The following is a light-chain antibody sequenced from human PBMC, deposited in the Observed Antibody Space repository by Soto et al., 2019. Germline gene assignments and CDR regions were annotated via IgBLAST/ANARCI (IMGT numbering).Light chain of an antibody. Sequence: EIVLTQSPGTLSLSPGERATLSCRASQSVSSSYLAWYQQKPGQAPRLLIYDTSSRATGIPDRFSGSGSGTVFTLAISRLAPDDFAVYYCQQCGSSPSFGQGTKVELK. CDR3: QQCGSSPS. CDR2: DTS. J-gene: IGKJ1*01. V-gene: IGKV3-20*01. CDR1: QSVSSSY.